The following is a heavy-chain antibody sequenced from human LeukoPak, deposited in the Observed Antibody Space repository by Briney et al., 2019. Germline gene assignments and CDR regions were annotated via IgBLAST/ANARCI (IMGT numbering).Heavy chain of an antibody. CDR3: AKGPRKTLIRGDWYFDL. CDR1: GFSFSSYA. CDR2: TGGSGGST. D-gene: IGHD3-10*01. V-gene: IGHV3-23*01. Sequence: GGSLRLSCAASGFSFSSYAMSWVRQPPGKGLEWVSSTGGSGGSTHYTDSVKGRFTISRDNSKSTLYLQMNSLRAEDTAVYYCAKGPRKTLIRGDWYFDLWGRGTLVTVSS. J-gene: IGHJ2*01.